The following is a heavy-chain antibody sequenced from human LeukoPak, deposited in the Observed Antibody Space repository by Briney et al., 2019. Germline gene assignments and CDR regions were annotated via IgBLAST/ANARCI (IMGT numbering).Heavy chain of an antibody. D-gene: IGHD6-19*01. V-gene: IGHV3-48*03. CDR3: ARGYASAWCDY. CDR1: RFTFSSYA. Sequence: GGSLRLSCAASRFTFSSYAMSWVRQAPGKGLEWVSYISSRGDTIYYADSVRGRFTLYRDNAKNSLYLQMNSLRAEDTAVYYCARGYASAWCDYWGQGALVTVSS. J-gene: IGHJ4*02. CDR2: ISSRGDTI.